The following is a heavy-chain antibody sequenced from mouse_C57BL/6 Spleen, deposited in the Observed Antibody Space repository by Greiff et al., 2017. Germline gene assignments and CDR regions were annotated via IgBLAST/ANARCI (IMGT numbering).Heavy chain of an antibody. J-gene: IGHJ4*01. Sequence: QVQLQQPGAELVKPGASVKMSCKASGYTFTSYWITWVKQRPGQGLEWIGDIYPGSGSTNYNEKFKSKATLTVDTSSSTAYMQISSLTSEDSAVYYCARHRDTRAMDYWGQGTSVTVSS. D-gene: IGHD2-13*01. CDR3: ARHRDTRAMDY. V-gene: IGHV1-55*01. CDR2: IYPGSGST. CDR1: GYTFTSYW.